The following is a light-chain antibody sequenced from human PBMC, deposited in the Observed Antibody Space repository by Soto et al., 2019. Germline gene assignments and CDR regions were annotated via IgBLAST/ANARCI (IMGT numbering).Light chain of an antibody. V-gene: IGLV2-23*01. J-gene: IGLJ1*01. CDR1: ISDVGSSNL. CDR2: EGN. CDR3: CSYVGARRYV. Sequence: QSVLTQPASVSGSPGQSITISCAGSISDVGSSNLVSWYQQHPGKVPKLIIYEGNRWPSGVSSRFSGSNSGKTASLTISGLQAEDEADYYCCSYVGARRYVFVIATKLTVL.